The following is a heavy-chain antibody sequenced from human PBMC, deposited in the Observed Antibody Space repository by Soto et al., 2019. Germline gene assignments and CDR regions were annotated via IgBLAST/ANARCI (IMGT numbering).Heavy chain of an antibody. D-gene: IGHD6-19*01. CDR2: ISYDGRNK. CDR3: VKDGSSGWPYFYDMDV. CDR1: GFTFSSYG. V-gene: IGHV3-30*18. Sequence: QVQLVESGGGVVQPGRSLRLSCAASGFTFSSYGMHWVRQAPGKGLEWVAVISYDGRNKYYADAVKGRFTISRDTSKNTLDLQMSSLRAEDTAVYYCVKDGSSGWPYFYDMDVWGQGTTVTVSS. J-gene: IGHJ6*02.